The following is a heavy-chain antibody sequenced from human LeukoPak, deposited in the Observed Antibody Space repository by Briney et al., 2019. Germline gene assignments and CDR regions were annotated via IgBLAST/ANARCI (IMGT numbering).Heavy chain of an antibody. V-gene: IGHV4-59*12. Sequence: SETLSLTCTVSGGSISSYYWSWIRQPPGKGLEWIGYIYYSGSTNYNPSLKSRVTISVDKSKNQFSLKLSSVTAADTAVYYCARGYYYDSSGYDYWGQGTLVTVSS. CDR2: IYYSGST. D-gene: IGHD3-22*01. CDR1: GGSISSYY. J-gene: IGHJ4*02. CDR3: ARGYYYDSSGYDY.